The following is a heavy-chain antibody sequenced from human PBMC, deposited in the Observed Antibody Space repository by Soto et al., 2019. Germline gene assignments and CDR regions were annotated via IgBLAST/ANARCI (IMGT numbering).Heavy chain of an antibody. CDR2: INSDGSST. V-gene: IGHV3-74*01. J-gene: IGHJ6*02. CDR1: GVTFSRYG. CDR3: ARLLRAAVDAQGGMDV. D-gene: IGHD1-26*01. Sequence: GGALRLSCAGSGVTFSRYGMDWVRQAPGKGLVWVSRINSDGSSTSYADSAKGRFTISRDNAKNTLYLQMNSLRAEDTAVYYCARLLRAAVDAQGGMDVWGQGTTVTVSS.